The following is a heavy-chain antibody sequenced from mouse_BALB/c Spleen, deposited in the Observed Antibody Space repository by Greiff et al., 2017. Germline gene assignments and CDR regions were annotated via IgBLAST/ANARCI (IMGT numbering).Heavy chain of an antibody. D-gene: IGHD1-2*01. V-gene: IGHV5-6-5*01. CDR2: ISSGGST. CDR1: GFTFSSYA. J-gene: IGHJ2*01. Sequence: DVHLVESGGGLVKPGGSLKLSCAASGFTFSSYAMSWVRQTPEKRLEWVASISSGGSTYYPDSVKGRFTISRDNARNILYLQMSSLRSEDTAMYYCARGYGYGYWGQGTTLTVSS. CDR3: ARGYGYGY.